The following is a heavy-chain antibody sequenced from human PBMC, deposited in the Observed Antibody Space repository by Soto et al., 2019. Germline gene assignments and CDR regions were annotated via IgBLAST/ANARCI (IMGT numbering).Heavy chain of an antibody. CDR2: INVYNGNT. D-gene: IGHD3-10*01. CDR3: ARGVGSGSYYNQYNWFDP. CDR1: GYTFTNYG. Sequence: ASVKVSCKASGYTFTNYGISRVRQAPGQGLEWMGWINVYNGNTKYAQKVQGRVTMTTDTSTSTAYMELRGLRSDDTAVYYCARGVGSGSYYNQYNWFDPWGQGTLVTVSS. V-gene: IGHV1-18*01. J-gene: IGHJ5*02.